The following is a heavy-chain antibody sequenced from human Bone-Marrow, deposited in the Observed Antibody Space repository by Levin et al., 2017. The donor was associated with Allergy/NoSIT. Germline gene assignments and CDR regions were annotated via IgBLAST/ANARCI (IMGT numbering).Heavy chain of an antibody. CDR1: GGSVSSGSYY. D-gene: IGHD2-8*01. Sequence: SETLSLTCTVSGGSVSSGSYYWSWIRQPPGKGLEWIGYIYYSGSTNYNPSLKSRVTISVDTSKNQFSLKLSSVTAADTAVYYCARVICTNGVCYIDYWGQGTLVTVSS. CDR3: ARVICTNGVCYIDY. CDR2: IYYSGST. J-gene: IGHJ4*02. V-gene: IGHV4-61*01.